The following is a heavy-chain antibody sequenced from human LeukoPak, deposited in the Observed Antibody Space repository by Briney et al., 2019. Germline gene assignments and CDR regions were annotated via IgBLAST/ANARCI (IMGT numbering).Heavy chain of an antibody. CDR2: IASDGTI. V-gene: IGHV3-48*03. D-gene: IGHD6-19*01. CDR3: ATSFSGWGTYHYMTV. CDR1: GFILSTSE. Sequence: GGSLRLSCVASGFILSTSEMNWVRQAPGKGLEWVSFIASDGTIYYADSVKGRFTLSRDNAKNSLYLQMNSLRSEDAAVYYCATSFSGWGTYHYMTVWGKGTTVTISS. J-gene: IGHJ6*03.